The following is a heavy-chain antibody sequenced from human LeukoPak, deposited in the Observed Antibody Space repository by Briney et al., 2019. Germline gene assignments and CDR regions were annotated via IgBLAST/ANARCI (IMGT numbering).Heavy chain of an antibody. V-gene: IGHV1-69*06. CDR2: IIPIFGTA. CDR1: GGTFSSYA. CDR3: ARLNHYYDSSGYYLAPFDI. J-gene: IGHJ3*02. D-gene: IGHD3-22*01. Sequence: GASVKVSCKASGGTFSSYAISWVRQAPGQGLEWMGGIIPIFGTANYAQKFQGRVTTTADKSISTAYLQWSSLKASDTAMYYCARLNHYYDSSGYYLAPFDIWGQGTMVTVSS.